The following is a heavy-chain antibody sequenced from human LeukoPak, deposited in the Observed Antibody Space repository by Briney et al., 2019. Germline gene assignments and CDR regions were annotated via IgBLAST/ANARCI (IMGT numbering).Heavy chain of an antibody. V-gene: IGHV4-31*03. D-gene: IGHD3-22*01. CDR3: ARGSGDYYDSSGPYYFDY. Sequence: ASQTLSLTCTVSGGSISSGGYYWSWIRQHPGKGLEWIGYIYYSGSTNYNPSLKSRVTISVDTSKNQFSLKLSFVTAADTAVYYCARGSGDYYDSSGPYYFDYWGQGTLVTVSS. CDR1: GGSISSGGYY. J-gene: IGHJ4*02. CDR2: IYYSGST.